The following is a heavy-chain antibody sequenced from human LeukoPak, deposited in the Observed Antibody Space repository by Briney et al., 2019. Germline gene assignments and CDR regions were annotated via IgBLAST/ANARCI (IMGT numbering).Heavy chain of an antibody. CDR2: IYYSGST. Sequence: SETLSLTCTVSGGSVSSDNYYWSWIRQPPGRGLEWIGYIYYSGSTNYNPSLKSRVTISVDTSKNQFSLKLSSVTAADTAVYYCARDWRYGSGSYYTSDWGQGTLVTVSS. D-gene: IGHD3-10*01. V-gene: IGHV4-61*01. J-gene: IGHJ4*02. CDR1: GGSVSSDNYY. CDR3: ARDWRYGSGSYYTSD.